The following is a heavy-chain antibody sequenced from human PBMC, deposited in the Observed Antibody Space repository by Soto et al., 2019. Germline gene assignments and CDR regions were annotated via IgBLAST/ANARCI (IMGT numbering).Heavy chain of an antibody. CDR1: GDSVSSYY. Sequence: QVQLQESGPGLVKPSETLSLSCTVSGDSVSSYYWSWIRQLPGRGLECIGYIYISGNTNYNPSLKSRVTISRDTSKNQFSLNLKSVTAADTAVYYCARGVLRYYHYGMDVWGQGTTVTVSS. J-gene: IGHJ6*02. V-gene: IGHV4-59*02. CDR2: IYISGNT. CDR3: ARGVLRYYHYGMDV.